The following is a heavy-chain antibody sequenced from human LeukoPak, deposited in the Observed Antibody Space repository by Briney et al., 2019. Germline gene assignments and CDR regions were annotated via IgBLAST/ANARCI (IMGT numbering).Heavy chain of an antibody. CDR3: ARDQLAYSGYDTLFHY. CDR1: GFTFSSYP. D-gene: IGHD5-12*01. Sequence: GGSLRLSCEASGFTFSSYPVHWVRQAPGKGLEWVAVISYDGGNKYYADSVKGRFTISRDNSKNTLDLQMSSLRAEDTAVYYCARDQLAYSGYDTLFHYWGQGTLVTVSS. CDR2: ISYDGGNK. J-gene: IGHJ4*02. V-gene: IGHV3-30*04.